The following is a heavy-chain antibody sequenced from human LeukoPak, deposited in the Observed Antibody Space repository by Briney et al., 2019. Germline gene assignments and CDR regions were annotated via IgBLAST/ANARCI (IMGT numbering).Heavy chain of an antibody. CDR1: GGSFSGYY. V-gene: IGHV4-34*01. Sequence: SETLSLTCAVYGGSFSGYYWSWIRQPPGKGPEWIGEINHSGSTKYNPSLKSRVTISVDTSKNQFSLKLSSVTAADTAVYYCAKTNYDILTGYFAFDIWGQGTMVTVSS. CDR2: INHSGST. D-gene: IGHD3-9*01. CDR3: AKTNYDILTGYFAFDI. J-gene: IGHJ3*02.